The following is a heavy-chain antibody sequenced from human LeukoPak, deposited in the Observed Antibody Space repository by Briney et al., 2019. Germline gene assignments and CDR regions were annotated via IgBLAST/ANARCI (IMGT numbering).Heavy chain of an antibody. D-gene: IGHD5-12*01. Sequence: GGSLRLSCAASGFTFSSYAMSWVRQAPGKGREWVSAISGSGGSTYYADSVKGRFTISRDNSKNTLYLQMNSLRAEDTAVYYCAKAPNGGYDLDAFDIWGQGTMVTVSS. V-gene: IGHV3-23*01. CDR3: AKAPNGGYDLDAFDI. J-gene: IGHJ3*02. CDR2: ISGSGGST. CDR1: GFTFSSYA.